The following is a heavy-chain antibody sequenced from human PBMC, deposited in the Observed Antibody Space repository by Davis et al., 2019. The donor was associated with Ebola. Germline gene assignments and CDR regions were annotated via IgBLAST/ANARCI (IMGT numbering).Heavy chain of an antibody. D-gene: IGHD5-18*01. CDR3: AKDGYWDTAMVIRGGYGMDV. V-gene: IGHV3-21*01. CDR2: ISSSSSYI. CDR1: GFTFSSYS. Sequence: GGSLRLSCAASGFTFSSYSTNWVRQAPGKGLEWVSSISSSSSYIYYADSVKGRFTISRDNAKNSLYLQMNSLRAEDTAVYYCAKDGYWDTAMVIRGGYGMDVWGKGTTVTVSS. J-gene: IGHJ6*04.